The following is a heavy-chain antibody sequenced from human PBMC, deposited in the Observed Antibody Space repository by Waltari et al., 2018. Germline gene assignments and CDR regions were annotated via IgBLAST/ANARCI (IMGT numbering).Heavy chain of an antibody. J-gene: IGHJ4*02. CDR2: IQRSGRT. V-gene: IGHV4-4*02. D-gene: IGHD2-15*01. Sequence: QMQLQESGPGLVKPSGTLSVTCTVSGASMSSGDWWSWVRQSPEKGLEWIGQIQRSGRTHYNPSFESRVSISIDTSNNQFSLKVTSTTAADTAMYYCARDRGRGIYLDAWGRGTLVTVSA. CDR1: GASMSSGDW. CDR3: ARDRGRGIYLDA.